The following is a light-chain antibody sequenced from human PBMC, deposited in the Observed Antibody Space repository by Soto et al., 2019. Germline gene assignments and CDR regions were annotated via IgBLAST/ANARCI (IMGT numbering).Light chain of an antibody. CDR2: GVS. V-gene: IGKV3-20*01. J-gene: IGKJ1*01. Sequence: EIVLTQPPGTLSLSPGERATLSCRASQSVSSFLAWYQQKPGQAPRLLIYGVSSRAAGIPDRFSGSGSGTDFTLTVSSLEPEDFAVYYCHQFASSPQTFGQGTKVDIK. CDR3: HQFASSPQT. CDR1: QSVSSF.